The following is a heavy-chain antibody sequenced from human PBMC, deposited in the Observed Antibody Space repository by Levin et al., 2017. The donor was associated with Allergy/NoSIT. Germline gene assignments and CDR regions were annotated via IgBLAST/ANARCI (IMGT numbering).Heavy chain of an antibody. D-gene: IGHD6-19*01. CDR2: VNNGGNA. CDR1: GFTFSRYA. J-gene: IGHJ4*02. CDR3: AKDHPSSGWPAFEY. Sequence: QPGGSLRLSCAASGFTFSRYATSWVRQAPGRGLEWVASVNNGGNAYYGGSVKGRFTVSRDNSKNTLDLQMNSLRDDDTAIYYCAKDHPSSGWPAFEYWGQGILVTVSS. V-gene: IGHV3-23*01.